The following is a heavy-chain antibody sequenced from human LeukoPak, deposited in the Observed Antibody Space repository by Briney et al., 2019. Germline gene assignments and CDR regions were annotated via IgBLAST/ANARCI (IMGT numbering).Heavy chain of an antibody. D-gene: IGHD6-19*01. CDR3: ARAPEPPRLVQAKTRFDY. CDR1: GGSFSSYY. J-gene: IGHJ4*02. V-gene: IGHV4-34*01. CDR2: INHSGST. Sequence: PSETLSLTCAVYGGSFSSYYWSWIRQPPGKGLEWIGEINHSGSTNYNPSLKSRVTISVDTSKNQFSLKLSSVTAADTAVYYCARAPEPPRLVQAKTRFDYWGQGTLVTVSS.